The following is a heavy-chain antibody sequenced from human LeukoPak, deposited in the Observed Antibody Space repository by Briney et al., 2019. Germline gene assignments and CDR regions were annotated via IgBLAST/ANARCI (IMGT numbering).Heavy chain of an antibody. CDR2: INPNSGGT. V-gene: IGHV1-2*02. J-gene: IGHJ4*02. Sequence: GASVKDSCKASGYTFTGYYMHWVRQAPGQGLEWMGWINPNSGGTNYAQKFQGRVTMTRDTSISTAYMELSRPRSDDTAVYYCARVNTGNAFGGVIASFDYWGQGTLVTVSS. CDR3: ARVNTGNAFGGVIASFDY. CDR1: GYTFTGYY. D-gene: IGHD3-16*02.